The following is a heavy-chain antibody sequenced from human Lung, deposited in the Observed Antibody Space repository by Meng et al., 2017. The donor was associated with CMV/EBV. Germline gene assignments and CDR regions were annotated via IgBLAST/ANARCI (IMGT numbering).Heavy chain of an antibody. V-gene: IGHV4-59*12. Sequence: SETLSLTCTVSGASMSSDYWSWIRQSPGKGLEWVASVYHMGNTNYNPSLKSRATISLDTSKSQFSLKLISVTGADTAIYYCAKGGGSWLGPWGQGGLVTVSS. D-gene: IGHD3-16*01. CDR2: VYHMGNT. CDR1: GASMSSDY. J-gene: IGHJ5*02. CDR3: AKGGGSWLGP.